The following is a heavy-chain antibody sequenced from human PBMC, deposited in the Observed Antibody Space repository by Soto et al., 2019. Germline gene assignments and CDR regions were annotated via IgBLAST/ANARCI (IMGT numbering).Heavy chain of an antibody. CDR2: LYDVDGS. Sequence: DVQLVESGGGLMQPGESLRLSGAASGLTVSSKKYVAWVRQAPGKGLEWVSALYDVDGSFYSDSVKGRFTTSSDSSKTTVYLQMNDLRPADTAVYYCATWHEREHAYDVWGQGTTVTVSS. CDR3: ATWHEREHAYDV. CDR1: GLTVSSKKY. J-gene: IGHJ3*01. D-gene: IGHD1-1*01. V-gene: IGHV3-53*01.